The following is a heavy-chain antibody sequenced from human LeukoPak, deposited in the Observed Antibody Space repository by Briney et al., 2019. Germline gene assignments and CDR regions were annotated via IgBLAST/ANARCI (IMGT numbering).Heavy chain of an antibody. D-gene: IGHD3-10*01. CDR3: ARSLYDSGSSPFDH. J-gene: IGHJ4*02. V-gene: IGHV3-7*04. Sequence: GGSLRLSCVVSGCTFSNYWMSWVRQAPGKGLEWVANIKHDGSEKYYVDSVKGRFTISRDNAKNSLFLQMNSLRAEDTAVYYCARSLYDSGSSPFDHWGEGTLVTVSS. CDR1: GCTFSNYW. CDR2: IKHDGSEK.